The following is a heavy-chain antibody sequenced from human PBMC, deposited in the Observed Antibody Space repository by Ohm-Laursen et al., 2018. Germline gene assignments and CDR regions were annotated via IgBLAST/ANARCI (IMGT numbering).Heavy chain of an antibody. CDR1: AFSLTASN. Sequence: SLRLSCAAAAFSLTASNMNWVRQAPGTGLEWVSYISDTGSHIYYAGSVRGRFTISRDNAQNSPYLHMSSLRAEDTAIYYCARDNGAYARRSGMDVWGQGTTVTVSS. CDR3: ARDNGAYARRSGMDV. V-gene: IGHV3-21*01. D-gene: IGHD2-8*01. CDR2: ISDTGSHI. J-gene: IGHJ6*02.